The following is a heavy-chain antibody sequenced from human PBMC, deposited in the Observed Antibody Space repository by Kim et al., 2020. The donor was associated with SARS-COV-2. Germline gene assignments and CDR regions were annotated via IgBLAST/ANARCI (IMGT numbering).Heavy chain of an antibody. CDR2: ISSNGGST. CDR3: VKDYYGSGSHATNDFDY. V-gene: IGHV3-64D*06. J-gene: IGHJ4*02. D-gene: IGHD3-10*01. CDR1: GFTFSSYA. Sequence: GGSLRLSCSASGFTFSSYAMHWVRQAPGQGLEYVSAISSNGGSTYYADSVKGRFTISRDNSKNTLYLQMSSLRAEDTAVYYCVKDYYGSGSHATNDFDYWGQGTLVTGSS.